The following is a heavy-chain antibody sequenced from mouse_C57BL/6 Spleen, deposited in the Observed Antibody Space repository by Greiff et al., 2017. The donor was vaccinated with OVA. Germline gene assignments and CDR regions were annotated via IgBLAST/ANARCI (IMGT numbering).Heavy chain of an antibody. CDR2: ISSGSSTI. CDR1: GFTFSDYG. J-gene: IGHJ2*01. Sequence: EVQGVESGGGLVKPGGSLKLSCAASGFTFSDYGMHWVRQAPEKGLEWVAYISSGSSTIYYAATVKGRFTISRDNAKNTLFLQMTSLRSEDTAMYYCARNLYGPFDYWGQGTTLTVSS. CDR3: ARNLYGPFDY. V-gene: IGHV5-17*01. D-gene: IGHD1-1*02.